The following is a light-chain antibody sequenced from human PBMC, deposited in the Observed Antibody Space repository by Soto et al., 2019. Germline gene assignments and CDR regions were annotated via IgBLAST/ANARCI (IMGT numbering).Light chain of an antibody. CDR2: DAS. V-gene: IGKV1-33*01. Sequence: DIQMNQSPSSLSASVGDRVTITCQASQDISNYLNWYQQKPGKAPKLLIYDASNLETGVPSRFSGSGSGTDFTFTISSLQTEDIATYYCQQYDNLPLTFGGGTKGEIK. J-gene: IGKJ4*01. CDR1: QDISNY. CDR3: QQYDNLPLT.